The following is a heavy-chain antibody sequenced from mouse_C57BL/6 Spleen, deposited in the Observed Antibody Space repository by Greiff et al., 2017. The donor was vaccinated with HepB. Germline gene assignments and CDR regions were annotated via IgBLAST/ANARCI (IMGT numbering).Heavy chain of an antibody. CDR1: GYSITSCYY. V-gene: IGHV3-6*01. J-gene: IGHJ2*01. D-gene: IGHD2-4*01. CDR2: ISYDGSN. CDR3: ARVDDCDNHFDY. Sequence: EVQLQESGPGLVKPSQSLSLSCSVTGYSITSCYYWNWIRQFPGNQLKWMGYISYDGSNNYNPSLKNRISITRDTSKNKFILKLSSVTTEDTATYYCARVDDCDNHFDYWGQGTTLTVSS.